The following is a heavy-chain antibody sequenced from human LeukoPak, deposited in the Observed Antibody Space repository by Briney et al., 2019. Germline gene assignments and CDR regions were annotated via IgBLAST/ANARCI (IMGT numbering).Heavy chain of an antibody. CDR1: GGSISSYY. Sequence: SETLSLTCTVSGGSISSYYWSWIRQPPGKGLEWIGYIYYSGSTNYNPSLKSRVTISVDTSKNQFSLKLSSVTAADTAVYYCARSHSVWTSFDYCGQGTLVTVSS. V-gene: IGHV4-59*01. CDR3: ARSHSVWTSFDY. CDR2: IYYSGST. D-gene: IGHD3/OR15-3a*01. J-gene: IGHJ4*02.